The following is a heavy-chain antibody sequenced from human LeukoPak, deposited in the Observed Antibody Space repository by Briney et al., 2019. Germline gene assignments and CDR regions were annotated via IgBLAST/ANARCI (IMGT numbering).Heavy chain of an antibody. J-gene: IGHJ4*02. CDR1: GLTFSDYY. CDR2: ISSSSSYT. D-gene: IGHD2-15*01. V-gene: IGHV3-11*06. CDR3: ASRLGDCSGGSCYVDYFDY. Sequence: PGGSLRLSCAASGLTFSDYYMSWIRQAPGKGLEWVSYISSSSSYTNYADSVKGRFTISRDNAKNSLYLQMNGLRAEDTAVYYCASRLGDCSGGSCYVDYFDYWGQGTLVTVSS.